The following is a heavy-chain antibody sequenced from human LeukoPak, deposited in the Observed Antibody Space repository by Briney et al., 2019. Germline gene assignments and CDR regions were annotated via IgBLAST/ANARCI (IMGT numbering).Heavy chain of an antibody. Sequence: GGSLRLSCAASGFTFSTYAMSWVRQAPGKGLEWVSAISGSGGSTYYADSVKGRFTISRDNSKNTLYLQMNGLRAEDTAVYYCAKTPPYYYDSSGYYYYWGQGTLVTVSS. D-gene: IGHD3-22*01. CDR3: AKTPPYYYDSSGYYYY. CDR2: ISGSGGST. J-gene: IGHJ4*02. CDR1: GFTFSTYA. V-gene: IGHV3-23*01.